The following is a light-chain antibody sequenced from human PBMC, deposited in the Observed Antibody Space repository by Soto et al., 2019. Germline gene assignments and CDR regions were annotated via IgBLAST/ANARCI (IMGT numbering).Light chain of an antibody. CDR1: SSNIGSNN. Sequence: QSVLTQPPSASGTPGQRVTISCSGSSSNIGSNNVNWYQQVPGTAPKLLIYDNNQWPSGVPDRFFGSKSGTSASLAISGLQSEDEADYYCAAWDDSLNGLVFGGGTKLTVL. V-gene: IGLV1-44*01. CDR3: AAWDDSLNGLV. J-gene: IGLJ2*01. CDR2: DNN.